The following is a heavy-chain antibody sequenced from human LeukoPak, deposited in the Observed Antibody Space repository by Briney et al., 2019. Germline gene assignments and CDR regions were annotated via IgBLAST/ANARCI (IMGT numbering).Heavy chain of an antibody. CDR1: GGSFSGYY. D-gene: IGHD3-22*01. Sequence: SETLSLTCAVYGGSFSGYYWSWIRQPPGKGLEWIGEINHSGSTNYNPSLKSRVTISVDTSKNQFSLKLSSVAAADTAVYYCARGYLAYYDSSGYVPYYVDYWGQGTLVTVSS. V-gene: IGHV4-34*01. CDR2: INHSGST. CDR3: ARGYLAYYDSSGYVPYYVDY. J-gene: IGHJ4*02.